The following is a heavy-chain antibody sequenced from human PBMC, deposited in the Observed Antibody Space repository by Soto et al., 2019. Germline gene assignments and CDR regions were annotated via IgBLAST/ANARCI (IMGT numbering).Heavy chain of an antibody. J-gene: IGHJ4*02. CDR1: GVSISGFY. CDR2: IYYSGST. V-gene: IGHV4-59*01. CDR3: ARGHLWLED. D-gene: IGHD3-3*01. Sequence: QVQLQGSGPGLVRPSETLSLTCAVSGVSISGFYWSWLRHHPGKGLEYIGYIYYSGSTYYNPSLKSRVTVSLDSSKNQFSLKLTSVTAADTAIYYCARGHLWLEDWGQGTLVTVSS.